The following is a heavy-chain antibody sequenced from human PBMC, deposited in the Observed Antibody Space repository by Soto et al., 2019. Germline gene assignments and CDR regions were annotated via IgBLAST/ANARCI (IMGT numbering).Heavy chain of an antibody. V-gene: IGHV1-18*01. D-gene: IGHD6-13*01. CDR3: ARVPGYSSHYYYGMDV. CDR1: GYTFTSYG. Sequence: ASVKVSCKASGYTFTSYGISWVRQAPGQGLEWMGWISAYNGNTNYAQKLQGRVTMTTDTSTSTAYMELRSLRSDDTAVYYCARVPGYSSHYYYGMDVWGQGTTVTVSS. J-gene: IGHJ6*02. CDR2: ISAYNGNT.